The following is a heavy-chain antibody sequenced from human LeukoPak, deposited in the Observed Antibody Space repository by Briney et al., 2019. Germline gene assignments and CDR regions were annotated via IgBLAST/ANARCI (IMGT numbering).Heavy chain of an antibody. CDR2: IIGGGGST. CDR3: AKGYQNYGSGSYYNDWYFDY. D-gene: IGHD3-10*01. J-gene: IGHJ4*02. V-gene: IGHV3-23*01. CDR1: GFTFSSYA. Sequence: GGSLRLSCAASGFTFSSYAMSWVRQAPGEGREWVSAIIGGGGSTYYAESVKGRFTISRDNSKNTLYLRMNSLRAEHTAVYYCAKGYQNYGSGSYYNDWYFDYWGQGTLVTVSS.